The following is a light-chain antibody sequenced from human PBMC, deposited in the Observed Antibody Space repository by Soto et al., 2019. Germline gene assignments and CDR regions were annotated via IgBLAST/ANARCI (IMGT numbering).Light chain of an antibody. J-gene: IGLJ1*01. CDR1: SSNIGTYT. CDR3: AAWDDSFSGLYV. CDR2: NND. V-gene: IGLV1-44*01. Sequence: QSVLTQAPSASGTPGQRVTISCSGSSSNIGTYTVNWYQQLPGTAPKLLIFNNDQRPSGVPDRFSGFKYGTAASLAISGLQSEDEADYYCAAWDDSFSGLYVFGTGTKVTVL.